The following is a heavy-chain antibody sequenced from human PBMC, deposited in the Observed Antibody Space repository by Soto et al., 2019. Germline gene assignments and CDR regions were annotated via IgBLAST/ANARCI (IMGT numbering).Heavy chain of an antibody. Sequence: EVQLLESGGGLVQPGGSLRLSCAAFGFTFSSYAMSWVRQAPGKGLEWVSAISGSGGSTYYADSVKGRFTISRDNSKNTLYLQMNSLRAEDTAVYYCAKRAIGGGYYYDSSGYYFFDYWGQGTLVTVSS. CDR3: AKRAIGGGYYYDSSGYYFFDY. CDR1: GFTFSSYA. CDR2: ISGSGGST. D-gene: IGHD3-22*01. J-gene: IGHJ4*02. V-gene: IGHV3-23*01.